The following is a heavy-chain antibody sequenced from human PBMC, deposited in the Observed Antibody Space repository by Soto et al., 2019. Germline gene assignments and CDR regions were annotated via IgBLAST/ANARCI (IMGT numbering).Heavy chain of an antibody. CDR1: GYSFTSYW. Sequence: EVQLVQSGAEVKKPGESLRISCKGSGYSFTSYWISWVRQMPGKGLEWMGRIDPSDSYTNYSPSFQGHVTISADKSISTAYLQWSSLKASDTAMYYCARSHYGDAYYYGMDVWGQGTTVTVSS. CDR3: ARSHYGDAYYYGMDV. V-gene: IGHV5-10-1*03. CDR2: IDPSDSYT. D-gene: IGHD4-17*01. J-gene: IGHJ6*02.